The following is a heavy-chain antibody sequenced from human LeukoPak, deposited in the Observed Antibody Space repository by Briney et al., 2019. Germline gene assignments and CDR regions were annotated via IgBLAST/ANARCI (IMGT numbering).Heavy chain of an antibody. V-gene: IGHV3-30*18. CDR2: ISYDGSNK. CDR1: GFTFSSYG. D-gene: IGHD3-22*01. Sequence: GGSLRLSCAASGFTFSSYGMRWVRQAPGKGLEWVAVISYDGSNKYYADSVKGRFTISRDNSKNTLYLQMNSLRAEDTAVYYCAKEAYYYDSSGFDYWGQGTLVTVSS. J-gene: IGHJ4*02. CDR3: AKEAYYYDSSGFDY.